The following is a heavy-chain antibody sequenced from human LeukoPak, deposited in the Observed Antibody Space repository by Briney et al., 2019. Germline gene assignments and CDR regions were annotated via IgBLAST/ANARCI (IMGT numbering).Heavy chain of an antibody. CDR2: IQYDGSTT. D-gene: IGHD2-15*01. V-gene: IGHV3-74*01. CDR1: GFSFSSYW. J-gene: IGHJ3*02. Sequence: GGSLRLSCAASGFSFSSYWMHRVRQAPGKGLVWVARIQYDGSTTNYADSVKGRFTISRDNAKKTLYVQMNSLRAEDTAVYYCARALVAGVTLNALDIWGQGTMVTVSS. CDR3: ARALVAGVTLNALDI.